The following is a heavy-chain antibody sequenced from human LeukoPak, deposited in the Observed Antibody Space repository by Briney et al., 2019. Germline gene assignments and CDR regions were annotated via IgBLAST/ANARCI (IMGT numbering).Heavy chain of an antibody. CDR3: ARGLTSDY. D-gene: IGHD4-11*01. V-gene: IGHV3-48*01. J-gene: IGHJ4*02. CDR2: ISSSSSTI. CDR1: GFTFSSYS. Sequence: PGGSLRLSCAASGFTFSSYSMNWVRQAPGKGLEWVSYISSSSSTIYYADSVKGRFTISRDNAKNSLYLQMNSLRAEDTAVYYCARGLTSDYWGQGALVTVSS.